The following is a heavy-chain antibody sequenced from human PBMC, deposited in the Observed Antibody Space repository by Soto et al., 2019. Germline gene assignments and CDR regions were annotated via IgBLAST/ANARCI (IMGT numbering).Heavy chain of an antibody. CDR1: GFTFSSYA. Sequence: QVQLVESGGGVVQPGRSLRLSCAASGFTFSSYAMHWVRQAPGKGLEWVAVISYDGSNKYYADSVKGRFTISRDNSKNPLYMQMNSLRAEDTAVYYCARDRSRVLQFDYWGQGTLVTVSS. V-gene: IGHV3-30-3*01. CDR3: ARDRSRVLQFDY. J-gene: IGHJ4*02. D-gene: IGHD2-15*01. CDR2: ISYDGSNK.